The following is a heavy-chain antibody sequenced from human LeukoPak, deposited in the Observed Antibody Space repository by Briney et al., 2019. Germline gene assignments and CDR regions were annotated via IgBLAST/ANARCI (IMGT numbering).Heavy chain of an antibody. D-gene: IGHD2-2*01. V-gene: IGHV4-31*03. CDR1: GGSISSGGYY. J-gene: IGHJ5*02. Sequence: SETLSLTCTVSGGSISSGGYYWSWIRQHPGKGLEWIGYIYYSGSTYYNPSLKSRVTISVDMSKNQFSLKLSSVTAADTAVYYCARGGSSTSCWFDPWGQGTLVTVSS. CDR2: IYYSGST. CDR3: ARGGSSTSCWFDP.